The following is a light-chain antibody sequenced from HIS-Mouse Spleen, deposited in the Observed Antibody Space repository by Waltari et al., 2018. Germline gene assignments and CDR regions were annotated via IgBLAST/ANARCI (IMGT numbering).Light chain of an antibody. CDR3: LLSYSGARV. Sequence: HAVVTQEPSLTLSPGGTVPRPLGSTPGAVTRLPYPYWLHQKPGQAPRTLIYDTSNKHSWTPARFSGSLLGGKAALTLSGAQPEDEAEYYCLLSYSGARVFGGGTKLTVL. CDR2: DTS. J-gene: IGLJ2*01. CDR1: PGAVTRLPY. V-gene: IGLV7-46*01.